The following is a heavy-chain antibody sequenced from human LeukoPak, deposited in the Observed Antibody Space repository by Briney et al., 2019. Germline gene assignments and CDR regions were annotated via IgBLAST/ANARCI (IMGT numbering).Heavy chain of an antibody. J-gene: IGHJ3*02. CDR3: AREGSNDAFDI. V-gene: IGHV3-30-3*01. CDR1: GFTFSSNV. CDR2: ISHDGNNK. D-gene: IGHD4-11*01. Sequence: GGSLRLSCAASGFTFSSNVMHWVRQAPGKGLEWVAAISHDGNNKYNADSVKGRFTISRDNSKNTLYLQMNSLRAEDTAVYYCAREGSNDAFDIWGQGTMVTVSS.